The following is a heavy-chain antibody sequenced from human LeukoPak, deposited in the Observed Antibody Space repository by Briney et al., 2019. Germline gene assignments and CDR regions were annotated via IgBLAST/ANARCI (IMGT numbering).Heavy chain of an antibody. CDR1: GGSISSGGYY. D-gene: IGHD6-13*01. V-gene: IGHV4-31*03. Sequence: PSETLSPTCTVSGGSISSGGYYWSWIRQHPGTGLEGIGYMSYSGDTYYNASLKSRITISLDTSKNQFSLKLSSVTAADTAVYYCAVKVAATGYYWGQGTLVTVSS. CDR2: MSYSGDT. J-gene: IGHJ4*02. CDR3: AVKVAATGYY.